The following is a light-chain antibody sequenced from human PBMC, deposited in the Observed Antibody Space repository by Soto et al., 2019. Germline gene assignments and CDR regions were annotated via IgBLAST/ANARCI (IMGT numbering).Light chain of an antibody. CDR2: GAS. Sequence: EIVLTQSPGTLSLAAGERATLSCRASQSVSSSCLAWYQQKPGQAPRLLIYGASSRATGIPDRFSGSGSGTDFTLTISRLEPEDFAVYYCQQYGGSPLLTFGGGTKVEIK. CDR1: QSVSSSC. V-gene: IGKV3-20*01. CDR3: QQYGGSPLLT. J-gene: IGKJ4*01.